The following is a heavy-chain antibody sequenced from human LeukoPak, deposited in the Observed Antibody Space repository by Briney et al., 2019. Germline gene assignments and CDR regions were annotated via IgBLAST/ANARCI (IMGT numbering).Heavy chain of an antibody. CDR1: GSTFTSYG. V-gene: IGHV1-18*04. Sequence: ASVKVSCKASGSTFTSYGIVWVRQAPGQGLEWMGWFSTDNGNTHYTQKFQGRVTLTTDTSTYTAYMELRSLTSDDTAVYYCARERYCSGGICHGNFDYWGQGTLVTVSS. J-gene: IGHJ4*02. CDR3: ARERYCSGGICHGNFDY. D-gene: IGHD2-15*01. CDR2: FSTDNGNT.